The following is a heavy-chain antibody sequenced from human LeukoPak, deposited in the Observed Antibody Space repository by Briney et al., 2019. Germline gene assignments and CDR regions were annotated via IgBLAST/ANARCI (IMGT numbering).Heavy chain of an antibody. Sequence: GGSLRLSCAASGFMFSSNWMSWVRLAPGKGLEWVSAISGSGGSTYYADSVKGRFTISRDNSKNTLYLQMNSLRAEDTAVYYCAKVPTGRWDWFDPWGQGTLVTVSS. CDR3: AKVPTGRWDWFDP. D-gene: IGHD1-1*01. J-gene: IGHJ5*02. V-gene: IGHV3-23*01. CDR2: ISGSGGST. CDR1: GFMFSSNW.